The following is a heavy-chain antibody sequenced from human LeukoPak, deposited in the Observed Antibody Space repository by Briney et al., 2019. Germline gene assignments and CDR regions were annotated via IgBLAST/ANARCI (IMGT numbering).Heavy chain of an antibody. CDR2: IYPGDSDT. CDR3: ARRGYYDSSGYYPAPDFDY. CDR1: GYSFTSYW. Sequence: GESLQISCQGSGYSFTSYWIGWVRPMPGKGLEWMGIIYPGDSDTRYSPSFQGQVTISADKSISTAYLQWSSLKASDTAMYYCARRGYYDSSGYYPAPDFDYWGQGTLVTVSS. J-gene: IGHJ4*02. D-gene: IGHD3-22*01. V-gene: IGHV5-51*01.